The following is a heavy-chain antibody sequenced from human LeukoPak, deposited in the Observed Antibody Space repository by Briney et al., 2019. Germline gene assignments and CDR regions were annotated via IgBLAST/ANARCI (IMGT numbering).Heavy chain of an antibody. CDR2: IKQDGSEK. V-gene: IGHV3-7*01. CDR1: GFTFSSYW. J-gene: IGHJ4*02. D-gene: IGHD4-17*01. Sequence: GGSLRLSCAASGFTFSSYWMSWVRQAPGKGLEWVANIKQDGSEKYYVDSVKGRFTISRDNAKNSLYLQMNSLRAEDTAVYYCASLLMTTVTNYFDYWGQGTLVTVSS. CDR3: ASLLMTTVTNYFDY.